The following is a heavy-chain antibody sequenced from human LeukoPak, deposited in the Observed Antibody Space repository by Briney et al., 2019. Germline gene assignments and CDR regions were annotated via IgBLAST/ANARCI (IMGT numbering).Heavy chain of an antibody. Sequence: SETLSLTCAVSGGSISSSNWWGWVRQPPGKGLEWIGEIYHSGSTNYNPSLKSRVTISEDKSKNQFSLKLSSVTAADTAVYYCARGSIVGATIDYWGQGTLVTVSS. D-gene: IGHD1-26*01. CDR3: ARGSIVGATIDY. V-gene: IGHV4-4*02. CDR1: GGSISSSNW. CDR2: IYHSGST. J-gene: IGHJ4*02.